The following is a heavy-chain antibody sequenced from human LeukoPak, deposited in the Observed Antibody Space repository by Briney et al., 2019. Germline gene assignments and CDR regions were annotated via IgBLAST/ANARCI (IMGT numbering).Heavy chain of an antibody. D-gene: IGHD3-3*01. Sequence: GGSLRLSCAASGFTFSSYGMHWVRQAPGKGLEWVAVIWYDGSNKYYADSVKGRFTISRDNSKNTLYLQMNSLRAEDTAVYYCARDGDFWSGYSTHFDYWGQGTLVTVSS. CDR3: ARDGDFWSGYSTHFDY. V-gene: IGHV3-33*01. CDR1: GFTFSSYG. J-gene: IGHJ4*02. CDR2: IWYDGSNK.